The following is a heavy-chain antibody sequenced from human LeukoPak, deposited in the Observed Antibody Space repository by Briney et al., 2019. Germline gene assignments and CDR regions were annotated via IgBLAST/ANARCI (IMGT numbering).Heavy chain of an antibody. V-gene: IGHV3-9*01. CDR1: GFTFDNYA. D-gene: IGHD3-16*01. J-gene: IGHJ3*02. CDR2: ISWNSGLK. CDR3: AKPGGSFNI. Sequence: GGSLRLSCAASGFTFDNYAMHWVRQAPGKGLEWVSYISWNSGLKGYADPVKGRFTISRDNAKNSLVLQMNSLTTEDTALYYCAKPGGSFNIWGQGTMVVVSS.